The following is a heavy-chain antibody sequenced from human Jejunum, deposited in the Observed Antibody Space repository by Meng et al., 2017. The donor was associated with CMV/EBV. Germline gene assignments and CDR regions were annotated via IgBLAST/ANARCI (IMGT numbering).Heavy chain of an antibody. CDR2: IKSGGTNI. Sequence: VQVVESGGGLIPPGGSLRLSCVVTGFSSDDFWVDWVRQAPGKGPLWVSRIKSGGTNIKYADSVKGRFTISGDNAKNTVYLQMNNLRDEDTAVYYCLKLPPGYWGQGTLVTVSS. J-gene: IGHJ4*02. CDR3: LKLPPGY. CDR1: GFSSDDFW. D-gene: IGHD2-21*01. V-gene: IGHV3-74*01.